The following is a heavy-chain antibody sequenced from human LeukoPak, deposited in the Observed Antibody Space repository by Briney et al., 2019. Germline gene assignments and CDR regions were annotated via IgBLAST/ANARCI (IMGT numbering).Heavy chain of an antibody. CDR3: EKELRGYSYGEH. CDR1: GFTFSDYW. Sequence: PGGSLRLSCAASGFTFSDYWMSWVRQAPGKGLEWVAVISYDESNKFYRDSVKGRFTISRDNSKNMLYLQMNSLRAEDTAVYYCEKELRGYSYGEHWGQGILVTVSS. V-gene: IGHV3-30*18. J-gene: IGHJ1*01. CDR2: ISYDESNK. D-gene: IGHD5-18*01.